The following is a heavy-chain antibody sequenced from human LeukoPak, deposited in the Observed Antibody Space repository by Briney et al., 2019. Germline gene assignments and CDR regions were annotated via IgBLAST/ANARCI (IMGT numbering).Heavy chain of an antibody. V-gene: IGHV3-11*01. J-gene: IGHJ4*02. CDR3: AGVRLSYYYDSSGYYLDY. D-gene: IGHD3-22*01. Sequence: PGGSLRLSCAASGFTFSDYYMSWIRQAPGKGLEWVSYISSSGSTIYYADSVKGRFTISRDNAKNSLYLQMNSLRAEDTAVYYCAGVRLSYYYDSSGYYLDYWGQGTLVTVSS. CDR1: GFTFSDYY. CDR2: ISSSGSTI.